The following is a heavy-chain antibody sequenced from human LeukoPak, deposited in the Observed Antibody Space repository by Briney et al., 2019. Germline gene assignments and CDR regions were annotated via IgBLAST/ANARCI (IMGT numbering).Heavy chain of an antibody. CDR3: ATGDRLVRGPSLDN. V-gene: IGHV1-24*01. J-gene: IGHJ4*02. D-gene: IGHD3-10*01. CDR1: GYTLTELS. CDR2: FDPEDGET. Sequence: ASVKVSCKVSGYTLTELSMHWVRQAPGKGLEWMGGFDPEDGETIYAQKFQGRVTMTEDTSTDTAYMELSSLRSEDTAVYYCATGDRLVRGPSLDNWGQGTLVTVSS.